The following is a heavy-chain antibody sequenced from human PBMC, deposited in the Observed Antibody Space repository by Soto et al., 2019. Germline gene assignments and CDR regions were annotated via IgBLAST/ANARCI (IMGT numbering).Heavy chain of an antibody. CDR3: ARDLDTAMWYYFDY. CDR2: ISYDGSNK. J-gene: IGHJ4*02. Sequence: QVQLVESGGGVVQPGRSLRLSCAASGFTFSSYAMHWVRQAPGKGREWVAVISYDGSNKYYADSVKGRFTISRDNSKNTLYLQMNSLRAEDTAVYYCARDLDTAMWYYFDYWGQGTLVTVSS. CDR1: GFTFSSYA. V-gene: IGHV3-30-3*01. D-gene: IGHD5-18*01.